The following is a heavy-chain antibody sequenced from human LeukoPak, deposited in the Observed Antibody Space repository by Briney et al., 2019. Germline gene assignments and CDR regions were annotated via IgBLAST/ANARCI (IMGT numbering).Heavy chain of an antibody. CDR3: AKYGRYTSGWSAGYFDY. CDR2: IKQDGSEK. J-gene: IGHJ4*02. V-gene: IGHV3-7*05. CDR1: GFTFSSYW. D-gene: IGHD6-19*01. Sequence: GGSLRLSCAASGFTFSSYWMSWVRQAPGKGLQWVANIKQDGSEKYYVDSVKGRFTISRDNAKNSLYLQMNSLRAEDTAVYYCAKYGRYTSGWSAGYFDYWGQGTLVTVSS.